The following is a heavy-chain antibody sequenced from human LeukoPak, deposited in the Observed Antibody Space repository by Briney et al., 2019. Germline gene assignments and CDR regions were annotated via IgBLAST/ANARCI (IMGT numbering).Heavy chain of an antibody. J-gene: IGHJ4*02. V-gene: IGHV4-59*01. Sequence: SETLSLTCTVSGDSISSYYWNWIRQPPGEGLEWIGYIYDSGSTNYNPSLKSRVTISVDTSKNQFSLKLSSVTAADTAVYYCARGSSDYDYVWGSYRYGYYFDYWGQGTLVTVSS. CDR2: IYDSGST. D-gene: IGHD3-16*02. CDR3: ARGSSDYDYVWGSYRYGYYFDY. CDR1: GDSISSYY.